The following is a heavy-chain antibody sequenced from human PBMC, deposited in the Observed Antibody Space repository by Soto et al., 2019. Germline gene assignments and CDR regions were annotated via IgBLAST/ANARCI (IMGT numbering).Heavy chain of an antibody. CDR3: ARHRFNYYANTVYYYCDH. J-gene: IGHJ4*02. D-gene: IGHD3-22*01. CDR2: INPNNGNT. V-gene: IGHV1-18*04. Sequence: RGSSASICFPFHGSSMPFVRTYRDRSLEWMGWINPNNGNTNHPQSLQGRVTMTTDTSRNTAYMELRSLRSDDTAVYYCARHRFNYYANTVYYYCDHWGQGTLVNGSA. CDR1: CFPFHGSS.